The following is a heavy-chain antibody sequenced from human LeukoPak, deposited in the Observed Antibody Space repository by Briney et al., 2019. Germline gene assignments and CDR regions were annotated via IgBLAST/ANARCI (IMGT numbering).Heavy chain of an antibody. Sequence: GGSLRLSCAASGLTFSSYWMGWVRQAPGKGLEWVANIKQDGSEKHYVDSVKGRFTISRDNAKNSLYLQMNSLRAEDTAVYYCASHVRYCTSTNCYQDAFDIWGQGTMVTVSS. CDR3: ASHVRYCTSTNCYQDAFDI. V-gene: IGHV3-7*03. J-gene: IGHJ3*02. D-gene: IGHD2-2*01. CDR1: GLTFSSYW. CDR2: IKQDGSEK.